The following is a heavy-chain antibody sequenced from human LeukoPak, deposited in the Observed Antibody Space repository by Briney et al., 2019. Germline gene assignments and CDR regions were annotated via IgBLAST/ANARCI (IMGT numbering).Heavy chain of an antibody. V-gene: IGHV3-48*03. CDR3: ASLGDYYDSSGYYAGNDY. J-gene: IGHJ4*02. CDR1: GFTFSSYA. Sequence: GGSLRLSCAASGFTFSSYAMNWVRQAPGKGLEWVSYISSSGSTIYYADSVKGRFTISRDNAKNSLYLQMNSLRAEDTAVYYCASLGDYYDSSGYYAGNDYWGQGTLVTVSS. CDR2: ISSSGSTI. D-gene: IGHD3-22*01.